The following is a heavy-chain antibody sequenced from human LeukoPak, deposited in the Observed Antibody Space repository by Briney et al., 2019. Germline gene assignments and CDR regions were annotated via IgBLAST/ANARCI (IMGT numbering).Heavy chain of an antibody. CDR3: AREYYYGSGNENYFDY. Sequence: EASVKVSCKASGCTFTGYYMHWVRQAPGQGLEWMGWINPNSGGTNYAQKFQGRVTMTRDTSISTAYMELSRLRSDDTAVYYCAREYYYGSGNENYFDYWGQGTLVTVSS. D-gene: IGHD3-10*01. CDR2: INPNSGGT. V-gene: IGHV1-2*02. CDR1: GCTFTGYY. J-gene: IGHJ4*02.